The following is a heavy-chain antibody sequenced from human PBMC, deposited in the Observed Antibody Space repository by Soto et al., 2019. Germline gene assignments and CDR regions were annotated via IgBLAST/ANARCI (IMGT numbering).Heavy chain of an antibody. Sequence: EVQLVESGGGLVQPGGSLRLSCAASGFTFSSYSMNWVRQAPGKGLEWVSYISSSSSTIYYADSVKGRFTISRDIAKNSLYLQMNSLRDEDTAVYYCARDRGLDCISTSCDRYGVRWFDPWGQGTLVTVSS. CDR2: ISSSSSTI. CDR1: GFTFSSYS. CDR3: ARDRGLDCISTSCDRYGVRWFDP. V-gene: IGHV3-48*02. D-gene: IGHD2-2*01. J-gene: IGHJ5*02.